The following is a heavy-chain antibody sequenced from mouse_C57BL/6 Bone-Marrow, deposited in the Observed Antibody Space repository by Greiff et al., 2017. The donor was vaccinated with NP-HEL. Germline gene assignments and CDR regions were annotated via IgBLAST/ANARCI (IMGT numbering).Heavy chain of an antibody. V-gene: IGHV14-4*01. Sequence: EVQLQQSGAELVRPGASVKLSCTASGFNIKDDYMHWVKQRPEQGLEWIGWIDPENGDTEYASKFQGQATITADTSSNTAYLQLSSLTSEDTAVYYCTADYYGSSYDFDYWGQGTTLTVSS. D-gene: IGHD1-1*01. CDR1: GFNIKDDY. CDR3: TADYYGSSYDFDY. J-gene: IGHJ2*01. CDR2: IDPENGDT.